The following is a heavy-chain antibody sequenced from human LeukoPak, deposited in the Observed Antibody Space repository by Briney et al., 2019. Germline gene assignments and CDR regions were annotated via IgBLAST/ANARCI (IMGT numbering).Heavy chain of an antibody. CDR3: AGNWGFDY. Sequence: PGGSLRLSCAASGFTFSSYWMQWVRQAPGKGLVWVSRINTDGSSTDFADSVKGRFTISRDNAKNTLYLQMNSLRAEDTAVYYCAGNWGFDYWGQGTLVTVSS. CDR2: INTDGSST. D-gene: IGHD7-27*01. J-gene: IGHJ4*02. V-gene: IGHV3-74*01. CDR1: GFTFSSYW.